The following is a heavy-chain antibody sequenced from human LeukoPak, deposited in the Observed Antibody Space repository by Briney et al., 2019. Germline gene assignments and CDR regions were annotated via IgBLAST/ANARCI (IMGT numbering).Heavy chain of an antibody. J-gene: IGHJ4*02. CDR2: ISGSSAYI. D-gene: IGHD2-15*01. V-gene: IGHV3-23*01. CDR3: AKDRSLDY. Sequence: GGSLRLSCAASGFTFSTYGMSWVRQAPGKGLEWVSGISGSSAYIYYIDSVKGRFTVSRDNSKNTLYLQMNDLRAEDTAVYYCAKDRSLDYWGQGTLVTVSS. CDR1: GFTFSTYG.